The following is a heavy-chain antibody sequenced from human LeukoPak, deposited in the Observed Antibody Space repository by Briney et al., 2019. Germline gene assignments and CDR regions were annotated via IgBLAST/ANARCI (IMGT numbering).Heavy chain of an antibody. CDR3: ARAESSNWDAEYFFDY. V-gene: IGHV1-46*01. D-gene: IGHD4-11*01. CDR2: INPSGGST. Sequence: GASVKVSCKASGYTFTSYYMHWVRQAPGQGLEWMGIINPSGGSTSYAQKFQGRVTMTRDTSISTAYMELSRLRSDDTAVYYCARAESSNWDAEYFFDYWGQGTLVTVSS. J-gene: IGHJ4*02. CDR1: GYTFTSYY.